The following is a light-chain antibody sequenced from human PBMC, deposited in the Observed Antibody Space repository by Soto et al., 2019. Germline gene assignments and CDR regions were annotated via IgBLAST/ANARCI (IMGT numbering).Light chain of an antibody. CDR1: NIGGKT. V-gene: IGLV3-21*04. Sequence: SYELTPPPSVSVAPGKTASITCGGNNIGGKTVHWFQQKPGQAPVVVLYYDTHRPSGIPERFSGSNSGNTATLTISRVEAGDEADYYCHVWDSSSDHVVFGGGTKLTVL. CDR3: HVWDSSSDHVV. CDR2: YDT. J-gene: IGLJ3*02.